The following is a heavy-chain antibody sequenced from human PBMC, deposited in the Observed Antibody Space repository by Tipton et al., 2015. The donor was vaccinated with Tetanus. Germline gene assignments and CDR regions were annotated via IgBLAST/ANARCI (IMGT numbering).Heavy chain of an antibody. CDR3: ARYGKGYCSGGECYSDGFDI. CDR1: GLTFSSYA. J-gene: IGHJ3*02. CDR2: ISGSDGST. Sequence: SLRLSCVASGLTFSSYAMNWVRQAPGKGLEWVSAISGSDGSTYYADSVRGRFTISRDNSKNTLYLQMNSLRAEDTAVYYCARYGKGYCSGGECYSDGFDIWGQGTMVTVSS. D-gene: IGHD2-15*01. V-gene: IGHV3-23*01.